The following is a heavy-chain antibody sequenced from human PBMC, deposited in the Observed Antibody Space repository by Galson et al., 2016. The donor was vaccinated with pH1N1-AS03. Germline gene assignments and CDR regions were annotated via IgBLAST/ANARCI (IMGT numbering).Heavy chain of an antibody. CDR2: IYHSGST. CDR1: GYSISSGYY. Sequence: ETLSLTCAVSGYSISSGYYWGWIRQPPGKGLEWIGSIYHSGSTYYNPSLMSRVTISVDTSKNRFSLKVTSVTAADTAVYYCARVGKYFDFWSGYSDFDHWGQGTLVTVSS. V-gene: IGHV4-38-2*01. CDR3: ARVGKYFDFWSGYSDFDH. J-gene: IGHJ4*02. D-gene: IGHD3-3*01.